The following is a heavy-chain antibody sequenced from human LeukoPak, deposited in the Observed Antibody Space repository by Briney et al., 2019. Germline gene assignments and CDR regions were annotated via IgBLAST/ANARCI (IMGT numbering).Heavy chain of an antibody. CDR1: GGSFTGYY. J-gene: IGHJ4*02. D-gene: IGHD3-22*01. Sequence: SETLSLTCAIYGGSFTGYYWRWIRQPPGQGLEWIGEINHSGSTKYNPSLKSRVTISVDPSTNQFSLKLSSVTAADTAVFYCARATLGPGMIIVSFDYWGQGTLVTVSS. CDR3: ARATLGPGMIIVSFDY. CDR2: INHSGST. V-gene: IGHV4-34*01.